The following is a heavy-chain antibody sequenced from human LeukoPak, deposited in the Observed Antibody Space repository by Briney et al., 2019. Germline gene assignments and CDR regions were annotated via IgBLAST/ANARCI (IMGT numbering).Heavy chain of an antibody. CDR2: ISYSGNT. D-gene: IGHD3-22*01. CDR1: AGSISSSDYY. V-gene: IGHV4-39*02. J-gene: IGHJ6*03. Sequence: PSETLSLTCTVSAGSISSSDYYWGWIRQSPGKGLEWIGRISYSGNTYYNPSLKSRVTISVDTSKNHFSLRLSSVTAADTAVYCCSRLTHSYYSDTSGYYPYYYMDVWGEGTTVAVSS. CDR3: SRLTHSYYSDTSGYYPYYYMDV.